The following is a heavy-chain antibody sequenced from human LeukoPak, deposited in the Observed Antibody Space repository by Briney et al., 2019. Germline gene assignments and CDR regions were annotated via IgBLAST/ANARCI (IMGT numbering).Heavy chain of an antibody. V-gene: IGHV4-39*07. J-gene: IGHJ3*02. CDR2: IYYSGST. Sequence: PSETLSLTCTVSGGSISSSSYYWGWIRQPPGKGLEWIGSIYYSGSTYYNPSLKSRVTISVDTSKNQFSLKLSSVTAADTAVYYCARSLGAVGRADAFDIWGQGTMVTVSS. CDR3: ARSLGAVGRADAFDI. D-gene: IGHD1-26*01. CDR1: GGSISSSSYY.